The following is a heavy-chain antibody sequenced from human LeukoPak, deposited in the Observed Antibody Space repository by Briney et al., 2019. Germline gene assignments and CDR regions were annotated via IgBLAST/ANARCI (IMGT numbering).Heavy chain of an antibody. CDR3: AKLAVGATTLSDY. J-gene: IGHJ4*02. D-gene: IGHD1-26*01. Sequence: GGSLRLSCAASGFTLSSYGMHWVRQAPGKGLEWVAFIRYDGSNKYYADSVKGRFTISRDNSKNTLYLQMNSLRAEGTAVYYCAKLAVGATTLSDYWGQGTLVTVSS. CDR1: GFTLSSYG. CDR2: IRYDGSNK. V-gene: IGHV3-30*02.